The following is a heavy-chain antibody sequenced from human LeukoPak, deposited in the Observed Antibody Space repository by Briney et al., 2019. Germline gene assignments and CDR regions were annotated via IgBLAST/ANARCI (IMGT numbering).Heavy chain of an antibody. J-gene: IGHJ2*01. CDR2: IYYSGST. V-gene: IGHV4-30-4*08. CDR3: ASAYEDRGDGNNWYFDL. Sequence: SETLSLTSTVSGGSISSGGYYWSWIRQPPGKGLEWIGYIYYSGSTYYNPSLKSRVTISVDTSKNQFSLKLSSVTAADTAVYNCASAYEDRGDGNNWYFDLWGRGTLVTVSS. D-gene: IGHD5-24*01. CDR1: GGSISSGGYY.